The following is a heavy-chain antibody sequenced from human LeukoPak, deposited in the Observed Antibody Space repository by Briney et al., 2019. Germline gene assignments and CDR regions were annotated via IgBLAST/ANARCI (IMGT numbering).Heavy chain of an antibody. CDR2: TYYRSKWYN. J-gene: IGHJ3*02. CDR3: ARVGGKAREYKPLSVSNAFDI. CDR1: GDSVSSNSAA. V-gene: IGHV6-1*01. Sequence: SQTLSLTCAISGDSVSSNSAAWNWIRQSPSRGLEWLGRTYYRSKWYNDYAVSVKSRITINPDTSKNQFSLQLNSVTPEDTAVYYCARVGGKAREYKPLSVSNAFDIWGQGTMVTVSS. D-gene: IGHD2/OR15-2a*01.